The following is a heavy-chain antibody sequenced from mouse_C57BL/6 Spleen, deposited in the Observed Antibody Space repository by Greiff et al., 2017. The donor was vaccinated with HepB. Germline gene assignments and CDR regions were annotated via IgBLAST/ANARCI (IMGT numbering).Heavy chain of an antibody. CDR2: ISYSGST. J-gene: IGHJ3*01. Sequence: EVQLQESGPGMVKPSQSLSLTCTVTGYSITSGYDWHWIRHFPGNKLEWMGYISYSGSTNYNPSLKSRISITHDTSKNHFFLKLNSVSTEDTATYYCARAHSSRPAYWGEGTLFTVSA. D-gene: IGHD1-1*01. CDR1: GYSITSGYD. V-gene: IGHV3-1*01. CDR3: ARAHSSRPAY.